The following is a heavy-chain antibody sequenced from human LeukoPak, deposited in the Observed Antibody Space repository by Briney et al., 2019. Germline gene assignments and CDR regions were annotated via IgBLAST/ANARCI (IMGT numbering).Heavy chain of an antibody. CDR1: GFTFSSYA. D-gene: IGHD3-16*01. J-gene: IGHJ4*02. CDR3: ARADVWGSYDY. Sequence: GGSLRLSCSASGFTFSSYAMNWVRQAPEKGLQYVSAISNNGGSTYYAESVKGRFTISRDNSKNTLYLQMSSLRAEDTAVYYCARADVWGSYDYWGQGTLVTVSS. V-gene: IGHV3-64D*06. CDR2: ISNNGGST.